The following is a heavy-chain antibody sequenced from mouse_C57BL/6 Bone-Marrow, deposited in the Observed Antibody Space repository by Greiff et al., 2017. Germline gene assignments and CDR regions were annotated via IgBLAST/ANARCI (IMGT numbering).Heavy chain of an antibody. CDR3: ARHSCSSYVPFAY. D-gene: IGHD1-1*01. CDR1: EYEFPSHD. V-gene: IGHV5-2*01. Sequence: EVKLMESGGGLVQPGESLKLSCESNEYEFPSHDMSWVRKTPEKRLEVVAAINSDGGSTYYPDTMERRFIFSRDNTKRTLYLQMSSLRSEDTALYYCARHSCSSYVPFAYWCQGTLVTVSA. CDR2: INSDGGST. J-gene: IGHJ3*01.